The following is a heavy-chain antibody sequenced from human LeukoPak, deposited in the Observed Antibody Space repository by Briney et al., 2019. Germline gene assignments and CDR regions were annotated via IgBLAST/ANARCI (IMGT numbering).Heavy chain of an antibody. CDR1: GGSISSSNW. Sequence: SETLSLTCAVSGGSISSSNWWSWVRQPPGKGLEWIGYFYYSGSTNYNPSLKSRVTISVDTSKNQFSLKLSSVTAADTAVYYCAIWSYRSHAFDYWGQGTLVTVSS. V-gene: IGHV4-4*02. CDR3: AIWSYRSHAFDY. J-gene: IGHJ4*02. D-gene: IGHD1-26*01. CDR2: FYYSGST.